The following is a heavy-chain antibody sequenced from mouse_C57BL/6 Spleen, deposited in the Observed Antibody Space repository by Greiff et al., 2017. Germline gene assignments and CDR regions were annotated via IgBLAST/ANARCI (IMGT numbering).Heavy chain of an antibody. Sequence: VQLQQPGAELVRPGTSVKLSCKASGYTFTSYWMHWVKQRPGQGLEWIGVIDPSDSYTNYNQKFKGKATLTVDTSSSTAYMQLSSLTSEDSAVYYCARRTAQATYYFDDWGQGTTLTVSS. J-gene: IGHJ2*01. CDR1: GYTFTSYW. V-gene: IGHV1-59*01. CDR3: ARRTAQATYYFDD. CDR2: IDPSDSYT. D-gene: IGHD3-2*02.